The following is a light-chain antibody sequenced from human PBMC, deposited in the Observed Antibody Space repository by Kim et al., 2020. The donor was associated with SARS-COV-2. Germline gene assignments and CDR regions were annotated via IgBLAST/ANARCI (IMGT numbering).Light chain of an antibody. CDR2: AAS. CDR3: QQNYNTPPYT. CDR1: QTISTY. V-gene: IGKV1-39*01. Sequence: ASVGDRVTITCRASQTISTYLNWYQQKPGKAPNLLIYAASSLHTGVPSRFSATGSGTDFTLTISSLQPEDFATYFCQQNYNTPPYTFGQGTKLEI. J-gene: IGKJ2*01.